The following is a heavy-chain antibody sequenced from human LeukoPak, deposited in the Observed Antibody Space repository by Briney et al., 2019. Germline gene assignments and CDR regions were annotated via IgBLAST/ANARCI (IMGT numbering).Heavy chain of an antibody. Sequence: PGGSLRLSCAASGFTFSSQWMSWIRQTPGKGLDWVANIKPDGGATYYADSVNGRFTISRDNAKNSLYLQMNSLRADDTAVYYCVRGSSGTVVRGIAWAWFDPWGQGTLVTVSS. CDR3: VRGSSGTVVRGIAWAWFDP. D-gene: IGHD3-10*01. CDR2: IKPDGGAT. CDR1: GFTFSSQW. V-gene: IGHV3-7*05. J-gene: IGHJ5*02.